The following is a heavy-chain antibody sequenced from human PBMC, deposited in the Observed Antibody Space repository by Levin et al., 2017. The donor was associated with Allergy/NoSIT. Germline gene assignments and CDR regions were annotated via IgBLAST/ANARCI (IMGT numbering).Heavy chain of an antibody. Sequence: SCAASGFTFSDYAMNWVRQTPGKGLEWVAVMSYDEKIEYYADSVKGRFTVSRDNSKKMLFLQMNSLRPDDTAVYYCARDPTQLGIGFFDFWGRGSLVTVSS. CDR2: MSYDEKIE. CDR3: ARDPTQLGIGFFDF. D-gene: IGHD3-16*01. CDR1: GFTFSDYA. V-gene: IGHV3-30*04. J-gene: IGHJ2*01.